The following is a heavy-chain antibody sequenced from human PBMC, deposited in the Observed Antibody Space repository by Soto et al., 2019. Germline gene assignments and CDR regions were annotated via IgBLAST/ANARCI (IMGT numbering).Heavy chain of an antibody. Sequence: NNRSYYWGWIRQPPGKGLEWIGSIYYSGSTYNNPSLKSRVSMSVDTSKNQFSLKLRSVTAADTALYYCARQRTSVVTQAYFDSWGQGSLVTVSS. CDR3: ARQRTSVVTQAYFDS. CDR1: NNRSYY. J-gene: IGHJ4*02. V-gene: IGHV4-39*01. D-gene: IGHD2-21*02. CDR2: IYYSGST.